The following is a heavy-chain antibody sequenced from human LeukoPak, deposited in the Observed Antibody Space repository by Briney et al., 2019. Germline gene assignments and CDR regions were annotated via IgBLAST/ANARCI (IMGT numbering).Heavy chain of an antibody. D-gene: IGHD2-21*02. J-gene: IGHJ4*02. Sequence: SETLSLTCTVSGGSISSSSYYWGWIRQPPGKGLEWIGSIYYSGSTYYNPSLKSRVTISVDTSKNQFSLKLSSVTAADTAVYYCARQGVDCGGDCYSYLDYWGQGTLVTVSS. CDR2: IYYSGST. CDR3: ARQGVDCGGDCYSYLDY. CDR1: GGSISSSSYY. V-gene: IGHV4-39*01.